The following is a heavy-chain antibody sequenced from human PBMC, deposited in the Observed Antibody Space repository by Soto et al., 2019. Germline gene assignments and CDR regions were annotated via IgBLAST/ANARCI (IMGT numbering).Heavy chain of an antibody. CDR3: VRDSRRGYGMDV. CDR2: ISGGSKSI. J-gene: IGHJ6*02. V-gene: IGHV3-48*02. D-gene: IGHD3-10*01. Sequence: GGSLRLSCVASGFTFSSHSMNWVRQAPGKGLEWVSYISGGSKSIYYAASVKGRFTTSRDNAKNSLYLEMNSLRDEDTAVYSCVRDSRRGYGMDVWGPGTTVTVS. CDR1: GFTFSSHS.